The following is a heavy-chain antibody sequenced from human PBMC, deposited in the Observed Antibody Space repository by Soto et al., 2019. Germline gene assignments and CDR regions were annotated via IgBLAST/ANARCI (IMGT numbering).Heavy chain of an antibody. CDR1: GDTFSRYS. Sequence: QVQLVQSGAEVKKPGSLVKVSCKASGDTFSRYSIIWVRQAPGQGLEWMGGIFAGFGTVTYAQKFHGRVLIIADESTTTAYMELTSLTYEDTAVYYCAVGASAAAAWYSHGMDVWGQGTTVTVSS. CDR3: AVGASAAAAWYSHGMDV. D-gene: IGHD1-26*01. CDR2: IFAGFGTV. V-gene: IGHV1-69*12. J-gene: IGHJ6*02.